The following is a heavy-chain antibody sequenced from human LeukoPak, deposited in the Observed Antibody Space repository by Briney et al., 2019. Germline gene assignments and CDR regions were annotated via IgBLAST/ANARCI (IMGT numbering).Heavy chain of an antibody. J-gene: IGHJ4*02. D-gene: IGHD3-22*01. CDR3: AKDRRYDSSGYYSSYFDY. Sequence: GGSLRLSCAASGFTFSSYGMHWVRQAPGKGLVWVAVIWYDGSHKYYADSVTGRFTISRDNSKNTLYLQMNSLRGEDTAVYLCAKDRRYDSSGYYSSYFDYWGQGTLVTVSS. V-gene: IGHV3-33*06. CDR2: IWYDGSHK. CDR1: GFTFSSYG.